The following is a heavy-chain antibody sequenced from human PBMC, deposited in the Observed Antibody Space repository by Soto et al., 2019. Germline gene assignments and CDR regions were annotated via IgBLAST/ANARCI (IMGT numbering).Heavy chain of an antibody. V-gene: IGHV1-69*13. CDR3: ARGSPRAYCGGDCYSPIDY. CDR1: GYTFTSYG. D-gene: IGHD2-21*02. CDR2: IIPIIGKA. Sequence: ASVKVSCEACGYTFTSYGISWVRQAPGQGLEWMGGIIPIIGKANYAQKFQGRVTITADESTSTAYMELSSLRSEDTAVYYCARGSPRAYCGGDCYSPIDYWGQGTLVTVSS. J-gene: IGHJ4*02.